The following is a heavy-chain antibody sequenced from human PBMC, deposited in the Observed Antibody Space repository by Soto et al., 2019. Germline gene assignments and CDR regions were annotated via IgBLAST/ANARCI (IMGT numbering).Heavy chain of an antibody. V-gene: IGHV1-8*01. J-gene: IGHJ5*02. Sequence: QVQLVQSGAEVKKPGASVKVSCKASGYTFTSYDINWVRQASGQGLEWMGWMNPNNGNTVYAEKFQGRVTMTRDTPMPTAYMDLSSLTCEDTDTYYCVRVRSHSSWRQSGWFDPWGPGTLVNVSS. CDR2: MNPNNGNT. CDR3: VRVRSHSSWRQSGWFDP. D-gene: IGHD6-13*01. CDR1: GYTFTSYD.